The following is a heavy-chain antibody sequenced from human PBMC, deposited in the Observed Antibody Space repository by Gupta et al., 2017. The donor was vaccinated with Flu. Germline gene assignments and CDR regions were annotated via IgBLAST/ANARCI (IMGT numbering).Heavy chain of an antibody. Sequence: SDWMSWVRQAPGKGLEWVANIKQDGSEKYYVDSVKGRFTISRDNAKNSLYLHMNSLRAEDTAVYYCARDSVKYSYYGMDVWGQGTTVTVS. CDR3: ARDSVKYSYYGMDV. V-gene: IGHV3-7*01. CDR1: SDW. CDR2: IKQDGSEK. D-gene: IGHD2-15*01. J-gene: IGHJ6*02.